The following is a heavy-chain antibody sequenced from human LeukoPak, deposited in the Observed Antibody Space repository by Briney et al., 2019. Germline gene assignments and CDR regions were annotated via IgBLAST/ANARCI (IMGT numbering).Heavy chain of an antibody. CDR2: TYYRSKWYN. J-gene: IGHJ5*02. CDR3: ERGGNSSGWYFDWFDP. V-gene: IGHV6-1*01. Sequence: SQTLSLTCAISGDSVSSNSAAWNWIRQSPSRGLEWLGRTYYRSKWYNDYAVSVKSRITINPDTSKNQFSLQLNSVTPKDTAVYYCERGGNSSGWYFDWFDPWGQGTLVTVSS. CDR1: GDSVSSNSAA. D-gene: IGHD6-19*01.